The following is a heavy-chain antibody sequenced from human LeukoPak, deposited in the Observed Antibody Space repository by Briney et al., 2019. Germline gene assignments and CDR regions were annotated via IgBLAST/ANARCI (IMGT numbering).Heavy chain of an antibody. CDR2: INHSGST. CDR3: ARGRCSGGSCYFRSEAFDY. J-gene: IGHJ4*02. CDR1: GGSFSGYY. V-gene: IGHV4-34*01. Sequence: SETLSLTCAVYGGSFSGYYWSWIRQPPGKGLERIGEINHSGSTNYNPSLKSRVTISVDTSKNQFSLKLSSVTAADTAVYYCARGRCSGGSCYFRSEAFDYWGQGTLVTVSS. D-gene: IGHD2-15*01.